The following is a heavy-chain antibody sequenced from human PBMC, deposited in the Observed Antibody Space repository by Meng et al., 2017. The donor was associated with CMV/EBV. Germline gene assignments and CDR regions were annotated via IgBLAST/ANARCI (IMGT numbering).Heavy chain of an antibody. V-gene: IGHV3-21*04. D-gene: IGHD2-15*01. J-gene: IGHJ4*02. CDR3: ARDGGGYCSGGSCYSAFDY. CDR2: ISSSSSYI. CDR1: GFTFSSYS. Sequence: GESLKISCAASGFTFSSYSMNWVRQAPGKGLEWVSSISSSSSYIYYADSVKGRFTISRDNAKNSLYLQMNSLRAEDTAVYYCARDGGGYCSGGSCYSAFDYWGQGTLVTVSS.